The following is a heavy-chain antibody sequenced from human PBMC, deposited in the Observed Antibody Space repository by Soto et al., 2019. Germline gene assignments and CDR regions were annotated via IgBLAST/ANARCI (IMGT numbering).Heavy chain of an antibody. CDR2: TRNKANSYTT. CDR3: ARVDRNLGYGMDV. Sequence: EVQLVESGGGLVQPGGSLRLSCAASGFTFSDHYMDWVRQAPGKGLEWVGRTRNKANSYTTAYAASVKGRFTISRDDSKNSLYLQMNSLKTEDTAVYYCARVDRNLGYGMDVWGQGTTVTVSS. CDR1: GFTFSDHY. J-gene: IGHJ6*02. D-gene: IGHD1-1*01. V-gene: IGHV3-72*01.